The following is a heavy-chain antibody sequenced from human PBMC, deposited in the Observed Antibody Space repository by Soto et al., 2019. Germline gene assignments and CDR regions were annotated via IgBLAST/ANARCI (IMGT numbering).Heavy chain of an antibody. V-gene: IGHV1-3*01. CDR2: INAGNGNT. J-gene: IGHJ4*02. D-gene: IGHD1-26*01. CDR3: ARESVAGYYGIKAFAY. CDR1: GYTFTSYA. Sequence: ASVKVSCKASGYTFTSYAMHWVRQAPGQRLEWMGWINAGNGNTKYSQKFQGRVTITRDTSASTAYMELSSLRSEDTVVYYCARESVAGYYGIKAFAYWGQGTLVTVSS.